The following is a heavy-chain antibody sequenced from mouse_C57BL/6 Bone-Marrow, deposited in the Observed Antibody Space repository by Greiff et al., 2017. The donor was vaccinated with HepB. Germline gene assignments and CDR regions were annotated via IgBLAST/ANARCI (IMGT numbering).Heavy chain of an antibody. D-gene: IGHD1-1*01. CDR2: IDPSDSYT. J-gene: IGHJ4*01. Sequence: VQLQQPGAELVRPGTSVKLSCKASGYTFTSYWMHWVKQRPGQGLEWIGVIDPSDSYTNYNQKFKGKATLTVDTSSSTAYMQLSSLTSEDSAVYYCARDYGTTVVATDAMDYWGQGTSVTVSS. CDR3: ARDYGTTVVATDAMDY. CDR1: GYTFTSYW. V-gene: IGHV1-59*01.